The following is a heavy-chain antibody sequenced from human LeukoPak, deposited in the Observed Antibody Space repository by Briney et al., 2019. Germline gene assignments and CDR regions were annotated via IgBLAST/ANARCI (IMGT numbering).Heavy chain of an antibody. CDR1: GFTFSSYA. D-gene: IGHD6-19*01. CDR2: ISYDGSNK. V-gene: IGHV3-30*04. Sequence: GGSLGLSCAASGFTFSSYAMHWVRQAPGKGLEWVAVISYDGSNKYYADSVKGRFTISRDNSKNTLYLQMNSLRAEDTAVYYCARGVMEWLVRGSFDYWGQGTLVTVSS. J-gene: IGHJ4*02. CDR3: ARGVMEWLVRGSFDY.